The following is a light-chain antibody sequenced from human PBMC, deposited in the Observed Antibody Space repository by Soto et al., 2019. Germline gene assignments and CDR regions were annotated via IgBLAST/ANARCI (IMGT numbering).Light chain of an antibody. Sequence: EIVLTQSPGSLSLSPGERATLSCRASQSVASSFFAWYQQKPGQAPRLLIYGASNRATCTPDRFSGRGSGTDFTLTITGLEPEDFAVYYWQYYVSSVTFGQGTKVESK. J-gene: IGKJ1*01. CDR2: GAS. CDR3: QYYVSSVT. CDR1: QSVASSF. V-gene: IGKV3-20*01.